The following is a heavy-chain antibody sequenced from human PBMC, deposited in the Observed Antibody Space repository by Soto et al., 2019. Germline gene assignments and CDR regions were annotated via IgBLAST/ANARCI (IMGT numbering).Heavy chain of an antibody. CDR1: GFTFSSYW. J-gene: IGHJ5*02. Sequence: EVQLVESGGGLVQPGGSLRLSCAASGFTFSSYWMHWVRQAPGKGLVWVSRINSDGSSTSYADSVKGRFTISRDNAKNTLYLQMNSLRAEDTAVYYCARARAIAAAGISWFDPWGRGTLVTVSS. D-gene: IGHD6-13*01. CDR2: INSDGSST. V-gene: IGHV3-74*01. CDR3: ARARAIAAAGISWFDP.